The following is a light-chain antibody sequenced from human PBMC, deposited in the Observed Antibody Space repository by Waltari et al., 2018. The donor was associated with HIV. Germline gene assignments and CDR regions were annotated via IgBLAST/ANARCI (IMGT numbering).Light chain of an antibody. CDR1: QSVTSSY. V-gene: IGKV3-20*01. CDR2: GTS. J-gene: IGKJ2*01. Sequence: EIVLTQSPGTLSLSPGDRATLSCRASQSVTSSYLAWYQQTPGQTPRLLIYGTSNRATGIPDRFSGSGSGTDFTLTISRLDPEDFAVYYCQQYGSSSYTFGQGTKLEIK. CDR3: QQYGSSSYT.